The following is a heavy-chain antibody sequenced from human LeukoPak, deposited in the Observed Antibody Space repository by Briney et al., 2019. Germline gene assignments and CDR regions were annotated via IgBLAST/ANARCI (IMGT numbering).Heavy chain of an antibody. D-gene: IGHD4-17*01. CDR3: AISLGDDYGDYYFDY. Sequence: DPGGSLRLSGAASGFTFSSYAMHWVRQAPGKGLEYVSATSSNGGSTYYANSVKGRFTISRDNSKNTLYFQMGSLRAEDMAVYYCAISLGDDYGDYYFDYWGQGTLVTVSS. V-gene: IGHV3-64*01. CDR2: TSSNGGST. J-gene: IGHJ4*02. CDR1: GFTFSSYA.